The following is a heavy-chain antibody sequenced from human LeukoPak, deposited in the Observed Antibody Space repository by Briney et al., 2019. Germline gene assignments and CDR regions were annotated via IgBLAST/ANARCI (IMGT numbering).Heavy chain of an antibody. CDR3: AREVRTGLGATDY. J-gene: IGHJ4*02. D-gene: IGHD1-14*01. CDR1: GYSFSNYH. V-gene: IGHV1-46*01. Sequence: ASVKVSCKASGYSFSNYHVHWVRQAPGQGLEWVGIMAPRDDGAAYAQKFQGRVTMTRDTSTSTLYMDLSSLRPEDTAVYYCAREVRTGLGATDYWGQGTLVTVSS. CDR2: MAPRDDGA.